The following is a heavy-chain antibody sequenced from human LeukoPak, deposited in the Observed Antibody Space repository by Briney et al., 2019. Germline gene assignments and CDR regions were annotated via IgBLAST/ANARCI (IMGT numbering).Heavy chain of an antibody. CDR2: IYHIGTT. V-gene: IGHV4-4*02. J-gene: IGHJ4*02. CDR3: ARHRRKLWFGEFPFDY. CDR1: GDSIITSHW. Sequence: PSETLSLTCAVSGDSIITSHWWSWVRQTPGKGLEWIGEIYHIGTTNYNPSLKSRVTISVDTSKNQFSLKLSSVTAADMAVYYCARHRRKLWFGEFPFDYWGQGTLVTVSS. D-gene: IGHD3-10*01.